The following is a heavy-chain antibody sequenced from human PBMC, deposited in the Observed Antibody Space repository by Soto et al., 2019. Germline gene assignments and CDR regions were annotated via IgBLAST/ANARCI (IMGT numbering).Heavy chain of an antibody. J-gene: IGHJ3*02. D-gene: IGHD3-22*01. CDR2: INRYGSST. CDR1: GFTFSSYW. CDR3: ARGGDSSYYDSSGYPAAFDI. Sequence: EVQLVESGGGLVQPGGSQRLSCEGSGFTFSSYWMHWVRQAPGKGLVWVSRINRYGSSTSYADSVKGRFTISRDNAKKTVYLQMNSLRAEDTAVYYCARGGDSSYYDSSGYPAAFDIWGQGTRVTVSS. V-gene: IGHV3-74*01.